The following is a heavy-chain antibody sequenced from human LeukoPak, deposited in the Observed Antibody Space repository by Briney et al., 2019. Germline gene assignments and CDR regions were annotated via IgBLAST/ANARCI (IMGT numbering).Heavy chain of an antibody. CDR3: ARDRVAVAGYFDY. Sequence: SETLSLTCTVSGGSISSYYWSWIRQPPGKGLEGIGYIYYSGSTNYNPSLKSRVTISVDTSKNQFSLKLSSVTAADTAVYYCARDRVAVAGYFDYWGQGTLVTVSS. J-gene: IGHJ4*02. V-gene: IGHV4-59*01. CDR1: GGSISSYY. D-gene: IGHD6-19*01. CDR2: IYYSGST.